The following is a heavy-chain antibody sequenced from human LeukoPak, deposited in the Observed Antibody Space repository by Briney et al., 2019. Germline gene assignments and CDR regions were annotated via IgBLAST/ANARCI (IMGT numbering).Heavy chain of an antibody. D-gene: IGHD3-10*01. V-gene: IGHV4-39*01. CDR3: ARVFDSGSQAYFYYMDV. CDR2: IYYSGST. CDR1: GGSISSSSYY. J-gene: IGHJ6*03. Sequence: SETLSLTCTVSGGSISSSSYYWGWIRQPPGKGLEWIGSIYYSGSTYYNPSLKSRVTISVDTSKNQFSLKLSSVTAADTAVYYCARVFDSGSQAYFYYMDVWGKGTTVTISS.